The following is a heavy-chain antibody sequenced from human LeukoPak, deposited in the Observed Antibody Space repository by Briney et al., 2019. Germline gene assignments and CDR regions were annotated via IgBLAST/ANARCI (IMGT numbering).Heavy chain of an antibody. Sequence: QPGRSLRLSCAASGFTFSSYAMHWVRQAPGKGLEWVAVISYDGSNKYYADSVKGRFTISRDNFKNTLYLQMNSLRAEDTAVYYCARGSAIFGVVITPYYYYGMDVWGQGTTVTVSS. CDR3: ARGSAIFGVVITPYYYYGMDV. D-gene: IGHD3-3*01. CDR1: GFTFSSYA. CDR2: ISYDGSNK. V-gene: IGHV3-30-3*01. J-gene: IGHJ6*02.